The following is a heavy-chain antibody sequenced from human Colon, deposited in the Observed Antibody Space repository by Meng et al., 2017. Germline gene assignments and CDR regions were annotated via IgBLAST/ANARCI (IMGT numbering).Heavy chain of an antibody. CDR2: INHSGRT. D-gene: IGHD6-19*01. CDR3: ARQFAGYSSRWDY. Sequence: QVQLQQWGAGLLKPSETLSLTRAVYGESFSCYYWSWIRQPPGKGLEWIGEINHSGRTNYNPSLKSRLTISVDTSKNQFSLNLRSVTAADTAVYYCARQFAGYSSRWDYWGQGTLVTVSS. CDR1: GESFSCYY. J-gene: IGHJ4*02. V-gene: IGHV4-34*01.